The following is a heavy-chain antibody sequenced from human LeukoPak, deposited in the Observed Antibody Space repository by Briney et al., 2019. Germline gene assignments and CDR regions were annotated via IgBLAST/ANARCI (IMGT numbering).Heavy chain of an antibody. Sequence: PGGSLRLSCAASGFTFSNYAMMWVRQAPGKRLEWVXXITGSGDGTYYADSVRGRFTISRDNSENTLYLQLNSLRADDTAVYFCVKGFVHPTYYFDYWGQGTLVTVSS. CDR3: VKGFVHPTYYFDY. V-gene: IGHV3-23*01. D-gene: IGHD3-10*01. CDR2: ITGSGDGT. CDR1: GFTFSNYA. J-gene: IGHJ4*02.